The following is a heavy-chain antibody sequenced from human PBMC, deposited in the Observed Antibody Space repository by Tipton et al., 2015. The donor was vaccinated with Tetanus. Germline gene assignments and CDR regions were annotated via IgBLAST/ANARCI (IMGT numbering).Heavy chain of an antibody. J-gene: IGHJ2*01. Sequence: SLRLSCAASGFTFSNFDMSWVRQAPGKGLQWVSSIGLTGSGTFADSVKGRFTISRGNSKNTLYLQMNSLRAEDTAIFYCARSIPYWYFDLWGRGTLVTVSS. CDR2: IGLTGSGT. D-gene: IGHD2-2*02. CDR3: ARSIPYWYFDL. V-gene: IGHV3-23*01. CDR1: GFTFSNFD.